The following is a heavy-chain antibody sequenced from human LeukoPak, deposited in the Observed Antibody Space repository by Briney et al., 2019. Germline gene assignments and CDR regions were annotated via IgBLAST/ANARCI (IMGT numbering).Heavy chain of an antibody. CDR2: IYPKSGGA. D-gene: IGHD3/OR15-3a*01. J-gene: IGHJ4*02. V-gene: IGHV1-2*02. CDR1: GYTFSDYY. Sequence: ASVKVSCKASGYTFSDYYFHWIRQTPGQGLEWMGGIYPKSGGAKYGQKFQGRVTMTRDTSITTGYMELSRLTSDDTAFYHWAIGSPSGTSDFSKCFDFWGQGTLVTVSS. CDR3: AIGSPSGTSDFSKCFDF.